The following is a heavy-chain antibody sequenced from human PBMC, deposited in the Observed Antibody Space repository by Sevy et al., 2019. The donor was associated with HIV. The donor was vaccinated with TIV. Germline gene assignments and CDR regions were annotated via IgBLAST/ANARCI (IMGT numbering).Heavy chain of an antibody. CDR1: GYSFTSYW. D-gene: IGHD3-10*01. J-gene: IGHJ5*02. CDR3: ARLRITMVQGDRGYWFDL. V-gene: IGHV5-51*01. Sequence: GESLKIPCKGSGYSFTSYWNGWVRQMPGKGLEWMGIIYPGDSGTRFSPSFQGQVTISADRAISTAYLQWSRLKASDTAMYYCARLRITMVQGDRGYWFDLWGQGTLVTVSS. CDR2: IYPGDSGT.